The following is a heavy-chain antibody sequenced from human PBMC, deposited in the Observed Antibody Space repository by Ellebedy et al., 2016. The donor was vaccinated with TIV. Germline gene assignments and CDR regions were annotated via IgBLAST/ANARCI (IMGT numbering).Heavy chain of an antibody. CDR1: GDSISSYY. D-gene: IGHD1-7*01. CDR3: ARWNSGVVGLDALDI. V-gene: IGHV4-4*09. CDR2: IYFSGSA. Sequence: SETLSLTXTVSGDSISSYYWRWIRRPPGKGLEWIGHIYFSGSATYNPSLRSRVTISVHTSKQQFSLNLSSVTAADTAIYYCARWNSGVVGLDALDIWGQGKMVTVSS. J-gene: IGHJ3*02.